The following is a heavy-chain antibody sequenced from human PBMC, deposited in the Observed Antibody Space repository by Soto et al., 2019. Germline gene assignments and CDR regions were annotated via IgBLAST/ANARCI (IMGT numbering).Heavy chain of an antibody. Sequence: GGSLRLSCAASGFTFSSYGMHWVRQAPGKGLEWVAVISYDGSNKYYADSVKGRFTISRDNSKNTLYLQMNSLRAEDTAVYYCAKDRSPRSTRYFDYWGQGTLVTVSS. V-gene: IGHV3-30*18. J-gene: IGHJ4*02. CDR1: GFTFSSYG. D-gene: IGHD1-20*01. CDR2: ISYDGSNK. CDR3: AKDRSPRSTRYFDY.